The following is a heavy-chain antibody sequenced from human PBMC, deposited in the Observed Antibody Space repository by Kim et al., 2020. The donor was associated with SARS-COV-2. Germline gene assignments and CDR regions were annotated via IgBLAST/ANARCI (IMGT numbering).Heavy chain of an antibody. CDR3: AKDWGSSGWYNWFDS. CDR1: GFSFSTTG. V-gene: IGHV3-30*18. D-gene: IGHD6-13*01. CDR2: MSHDGSVE. Sequence: GGSLRLSCTASGFSFSTTGMHWVRQAPGKGLEWLTMMSHDGSVEYYADSVKGRFTISRDTSMDTLYLQMNSLGVEDTAVYYCAKDWGSSGWYNWFDSWGQGTLVTVSS. J-gene: IGHJ5*01.